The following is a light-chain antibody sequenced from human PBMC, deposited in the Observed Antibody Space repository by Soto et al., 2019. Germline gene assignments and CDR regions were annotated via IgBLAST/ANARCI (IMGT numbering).Light chain of an antibody. CDR2: GNS. Sequence: QSVLTQPPSASGAPGQRVTISCSGSSSNIGSNTVNWYQQLPGTAPKLLIYGNSNRPSGVPDRFSGSKSGTSASLAITGLQAEDEADYYCQSYDSSLRRVFGTGTKVTVL. CDR1: SSNIGSNT. V-gene: IGLV1-40*01. CDR3: QSYDSSLRRV. J-gene: IGLJ1*01.